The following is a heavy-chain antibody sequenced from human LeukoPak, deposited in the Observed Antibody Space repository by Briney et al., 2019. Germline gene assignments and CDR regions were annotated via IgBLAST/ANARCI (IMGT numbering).Heavy chain of an antibody. D-gene: IGHD3-3*01. Sequence: GESLKISCKGSGYSFTSYWIGWVRQMPGKGLEWMGIIYPGDSDTRYRPSFQGQVTISADKSISTAYLQWSSLKASDTAMYYCARLLKLRFLEWFRARHYYYYMDVWGKGTTVTVSS. J-gene: IGHJ6*03. CDR3: ARLLKLRFLEWFRARHYYYYMDV. CDR1: GYSFTSYW. V-gene: IGHV5-51*01. CDR2: IYPGDSDT.